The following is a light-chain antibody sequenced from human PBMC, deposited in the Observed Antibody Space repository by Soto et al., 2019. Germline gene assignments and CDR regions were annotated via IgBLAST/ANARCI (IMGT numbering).Light chain of an antibody. V-gene: IGLV1-44*01. CDR3: AAWDDFYV. Sequence: ALTQPPSASGTPGQRVTISCSGSSSNIGSNTVNWYQQLPGTAPKLLIYSNNQRPSGVPDRFSGSKSGTSASLAISGLQAEDEADYYCAAWDDFYVFGTGTKVTVL. CDR2: SNN. CDR1: SSNIGSNT. J-gene: IGLJ1*01.